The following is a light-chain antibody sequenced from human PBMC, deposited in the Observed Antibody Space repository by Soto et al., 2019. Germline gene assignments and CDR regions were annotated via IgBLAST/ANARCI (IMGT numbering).Light chain of an antibody. CDR2: KAS. CDR3: QQYNTYSPVT. V-gene: IGKV1-5*03. Sequence: DIQMTQSPSTLSASVGDRVTITCRASPSISGWLAWYQQKPEKAPKLLINKASDLESGVPSRFSGSGSGTKFTLTISRLQPDDFATYYCQQYNTYSPVTFGGGTKVEIK. CDR1: PSISGW. J-gene: IGKJ4*01.